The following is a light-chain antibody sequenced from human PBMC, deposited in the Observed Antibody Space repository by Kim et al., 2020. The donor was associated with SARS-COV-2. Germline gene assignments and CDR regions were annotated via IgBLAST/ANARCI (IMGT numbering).Light chain of an antibody. Sequence: DIQMTQSPSFVSASIGDRVIIPCRPSQDIGTFLAWYQQKPGKAPKLLIYAASSLRSGVPSRFSSGMSGTTFTLTINSLQPDDFATYFCQQAHDLPLTFGGGTKVDIK. CDR3: QQAHDLPLT. CDR2: AAS. J-gene: IGKJ4*01. CDR1: QDIGTF. V-gene: IGKV1-12*01.